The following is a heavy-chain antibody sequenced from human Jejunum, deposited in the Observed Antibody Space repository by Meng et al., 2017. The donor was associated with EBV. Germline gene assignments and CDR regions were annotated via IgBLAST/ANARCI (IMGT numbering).Heavy chain of an antibody. CDR3: ASYISTTTFGY. J-gene: IGHJ4*02. CDR2: NSTRTGNS. Sequence: VQWFQFRSVLKKSGAAVQVSCKASGCTFSRYALNRLPQDPGHEVAWMGCNSTRTGNSEYAKGFKGRFVFSLDTSVSTAYLQISSLQAEDTAVYYCASYISTTTFGYWGQGTLVTVSS. CDR1: GCTFSRYA. D-gene: IGHD1-26*01. V-gene: IGHV7-4-1*02.